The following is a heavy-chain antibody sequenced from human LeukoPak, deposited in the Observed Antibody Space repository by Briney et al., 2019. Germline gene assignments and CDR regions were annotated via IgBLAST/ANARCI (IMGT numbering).Heavy chain of an antibody. CDR3: AREGSGIGYFGWFDP. CDR2: INHSGST. D-gene: IGHD3-10*01. Sequence: SETLSLTCAVYGGSFSGYYWSWIRQPPGKELEWIGEINHSGSTNYNPSLKSRVTISVDTSKNQFSLKLSSVTAADTAVYYCAREGSGIGYFGWFDPWGQGTLVTVSS. J-gene: IGHJ5*02. CDR1: GGSFSGYY. V-gene: IGHV4-34*01.